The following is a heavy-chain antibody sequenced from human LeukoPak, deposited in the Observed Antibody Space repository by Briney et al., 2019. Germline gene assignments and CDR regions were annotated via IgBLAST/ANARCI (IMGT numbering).Heavy chain of an antibody. CDR3: ARLQLAHYFFDY. D-gene: IGHD6-13*01. V-gene: IGHV4-34*01. Sequence: SETLSPTCAVYGGSFSDYYWSWIRQPPGKGLEWIGEIHHSGSTNYNPSLKSRVTISVDTSKNQVSLKLSSVTAADTAVYYCARLQLAHYFFDYWDPGTLVTVSS. CDR2: IHHSGST. CDR1: GGSFSDYY. J-gene: IGHJ4*02.